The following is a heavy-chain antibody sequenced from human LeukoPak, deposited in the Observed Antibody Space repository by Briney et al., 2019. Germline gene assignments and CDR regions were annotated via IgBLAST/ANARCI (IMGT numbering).Heavy chain of an antibody. J-gene: IGHJ4*02. Sequence: SETLSLTCTVSGGSISGYYWNWLRQPAGKGLEWIGRMHTSGSTNHNPSLKSRITMSVDRSKNQFSLKLSSVTAADTAVYYCVRDSGSGWYDYWGQGTLVTVSS. CDR2: MHTSGST. CDR3: VRDSGSGWYDY. V-gene: IGHV4-4*07. D-gene: IGHD6-19*01. CDR1: GGSISGYY.